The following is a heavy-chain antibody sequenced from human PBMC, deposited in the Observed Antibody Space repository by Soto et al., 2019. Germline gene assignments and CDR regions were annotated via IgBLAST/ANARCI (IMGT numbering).Heavy chain of an antibody. D-gene: IGHD2-2*03. CDR3: AKEGGYCSSTSCYGRVYY. Sequence: EVQLLESGGGLVQPGGSLRLSCAASGFTFSSYAMNWVRQAPGKGLEWVSAISGSGGSTYYADSVKGRFTISIDNSKNTRYLQMNSLRAEDTAVYYCAKEGGYCSSTSCYGRVYYWGQGTLVTVSS. V-gene: IGHV3-23*01. CDR2: ISGSGGST. J-gene: IGHJ4*02. CDR1: GFTFSSYA.